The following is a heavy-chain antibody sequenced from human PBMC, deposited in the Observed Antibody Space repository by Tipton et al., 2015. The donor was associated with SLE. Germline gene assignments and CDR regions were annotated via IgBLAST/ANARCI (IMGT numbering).Heavy chain of an antibody. V-gene: IGHV4-31*03. Sequence: TLSLTCTVSGGSISSGGYYWSWIRQHPGKGLEWIGYTYYSGNTYYNPSLQSRVTVSVDTSKNHFSLTLSSVTAADTAVYYCARHMRYNWNYFDNWGQGSLVIVSS. CDR2: TYYSGNT. CDR3: ARHMRYNWNYFDN. CDR1: GGSISSGGYY. D-gene: IGHD1-20*01. J-gene: IGHJ4*02.